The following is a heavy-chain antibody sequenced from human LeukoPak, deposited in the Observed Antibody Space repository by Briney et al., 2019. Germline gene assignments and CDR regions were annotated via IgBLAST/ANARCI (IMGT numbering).Heavy chain of an antibody. CDR3: ARHYGP. J-gene: IGHJ4*02. Sequence: SETLSLTCTVSGGSISSYYWNWIRQPPGKRLEWIGYISNSGGTNYNPSLKSRVSISVDTSKNQFSLKLNSVTATDTAVYYCARHYGPWGQGTLVTVSS. D-gene: IGHD3-10*01. CDR1: GGSISSYY. V-gene: IGHV4-59*08. CDR2: ISNSGGT.